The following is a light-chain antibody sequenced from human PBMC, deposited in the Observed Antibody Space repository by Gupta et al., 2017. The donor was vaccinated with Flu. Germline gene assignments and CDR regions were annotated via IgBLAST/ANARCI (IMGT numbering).Light chain of an antibody. Sequence: QLVLTQSPSASASLGASVKLTCTLSSGHSTYAIAWHQQQPEKGPRYVMRVNRDGSHSKGDGIPDRFSGSSSGAERYLTISSLQSEDEADYYCQTSGVFGGGTKLTVL. CDR2: VNRDGSH. CDR1: SGHSTYA. J-gene: IGLJ3*02. V-gene: IGLV4-69*01. CDR3: QTSGV.